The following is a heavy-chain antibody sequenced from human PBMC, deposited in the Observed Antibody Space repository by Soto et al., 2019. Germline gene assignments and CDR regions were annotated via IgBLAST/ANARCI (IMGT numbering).Heavy chain of an antibody. CDR2: ISSNGVDT. D-gene: IGHD6-6*01. CDR3: ARRARPDFYYMDV. J-gene: IGHJ6*03. CDR1: GFTLSGYA. V-gene: IGHV3-64*01. Sequence: EVRLAESGGGLAQPGGSLRLSCAASGFTLSGYAMDWVRQAPGKGLEYVSGISSNGVDTYYANSVQGRFTISRDNSKNTVYLQMGSLRPEDMAVYYCARRARPDFYYMDVWGKGTTVTVSS.